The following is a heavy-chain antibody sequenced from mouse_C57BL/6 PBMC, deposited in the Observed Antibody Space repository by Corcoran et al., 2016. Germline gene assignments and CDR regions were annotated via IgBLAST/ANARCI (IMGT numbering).Heavy chain of an antibody. CDR3: ARGELTGYFDY. CDR2: ISYDGSN. CDR1: GYSITSGYY. J-gene: IGHJ2*01. V-gene: IGHV3-6*01. Sequence: DVQLQESGPGLVKPSQSLSLTCSVTGYSITSGYYWNWIRQFPGNKLEWMGYISYDGSNNYNPSLKNRISITRDTSKNQFFLKLNSVTTEDTATYYWARGELTGYFDYWGQGTTLTVSS. D-gene: IGHD4-1*01.